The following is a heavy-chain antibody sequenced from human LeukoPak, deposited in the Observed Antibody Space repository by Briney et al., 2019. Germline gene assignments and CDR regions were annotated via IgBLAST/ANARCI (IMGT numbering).Heavy chain of an antibody. CDR3: AAVLSGAYRSLDY. CDR2: IYIDGSST. J-gene: IGHJ4*02. CDR1: GFTFSSYW. V-gene: IGHV3-74*01. Sequence: PGGSLRLSCAASGFTFSSYWMHWVRQAPGKGLDWVSRIYIDGSSTNYADSVKGRFTISRDNAKNTLYLQMNSLRAEDTAIYYCAAVLSGAYRSLDYWGQGILVTVSS. D-gene: IGHD4-11*01.